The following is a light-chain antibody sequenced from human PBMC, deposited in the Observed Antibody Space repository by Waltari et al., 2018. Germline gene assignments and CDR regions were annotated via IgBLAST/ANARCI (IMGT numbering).Light chain of an antibody. CDR3: QQYDISPLT. CDR2: GAA. J-gene: IGKJ4*01. V-gene: IGKV3-20*01. Sequence: CRASQTVRTTYLAGYQQKPGQAPTLLIYGAASRATGIPDRFSGSGSGTVFSLTISSLEPEDFAVYYCQQYDISPLTFGGGTKVEIK. CDR1: QTVRTTY.